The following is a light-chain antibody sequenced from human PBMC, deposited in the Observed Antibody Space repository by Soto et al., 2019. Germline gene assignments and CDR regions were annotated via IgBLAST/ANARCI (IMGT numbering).Light chain of an antibody. CDR3: SSYTSSSTVV. CDR1: SSDVGGYNY. Sequence: QSALTQPASVSGSPGQSITISCTGTSSDVGGYNYVSWYQHHPGKAPKLRIYEVSNRPSGVSNRFSGSKSGNTASLTSSGLQAEDDADYYCSSYTSSSTVVFGGGTKLTVL. CDR2: EVS. J-gene: IGLJ2*01. V-gene: IGLV2-14*01.